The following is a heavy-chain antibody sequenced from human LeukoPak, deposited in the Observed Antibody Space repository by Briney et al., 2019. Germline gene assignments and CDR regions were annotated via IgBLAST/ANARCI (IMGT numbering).Heavy chain of an antibody. D-gene: IGHD4-17*01. Sequence: SETLSLTCAVYGGSLSGYYWSWIRQPPGKGLEWIGEINHSGSTNYNPSLKSRVTISVDTSKNQFSLKLSSVTAADTAVYYCASSTTVSDFDYWGQGTLVTVSS. V-gene: IGHV4-34*01. J-gene: IGHJ4*02. CDR2: INHSGST. CDR1: GGSLSGYY. CDR3: ASSTTVSDFDY.